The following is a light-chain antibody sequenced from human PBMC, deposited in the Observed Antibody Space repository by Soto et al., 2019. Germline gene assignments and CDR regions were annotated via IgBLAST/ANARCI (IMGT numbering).Light chain of an antibody. J-gene: IGKJ1*01. CDR2: GIS. V-gene: IGKV3-20*01. Sequence: EIVMTQSPATLSVSPGERATLSCRASQSVNSNYLAWYQQKPGQAPRLLIYGISKRATDIPDRFSGSGSGTDFTLTITRLEPEDFAVYYCQQYSSSRTFGQGTKVDNK. CDR1: QSVNSNY. CDR3: QQYSSSRT.